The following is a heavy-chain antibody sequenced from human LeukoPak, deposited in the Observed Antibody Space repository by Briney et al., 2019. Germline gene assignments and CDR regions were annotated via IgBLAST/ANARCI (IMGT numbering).Heavy chain of an antibody. V-gene: IGHV1-18*01. Sequence: ASVKVSCKASGGTFSSYAISWVRQAPGQGLEWMGWISAYNGNTNYAQELQGRVTMTTDTSTSTAYMELRSLRSDDTAVYYCARDPYYDFWSAQGYYYYYMDVWGKGTTVTVSS. CDR2: ISAYNGNT. CDR1: GGTFSSYA. CDR3: ARDPYYDFWSAQGYYYYYMDV. J-gene: IGHJ6*03. D-gene: IGHD3-3*01.